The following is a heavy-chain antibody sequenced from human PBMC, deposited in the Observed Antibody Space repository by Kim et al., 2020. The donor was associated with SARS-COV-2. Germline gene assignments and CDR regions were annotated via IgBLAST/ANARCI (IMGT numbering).Heavy chain of an antibody. Sequence: SQTLSLTCAISGDSVSSNSAAWNWIRQSPSRGLEWLGRTYYRSKWYSDYAVSAKSRIIINPDTSKNQFSLQLKSVTPEDTAVYYCARDQTEDRPFDYWGQRTLVTVSS. CDR3: ARDQTEDRPFDY. J-gene: IGHJ4*02. CDR2: TYYRSKWYS. CDR1: GDSVSSNSAA. D-gene: IGHD6-6*01. V-gene: IGHV6-1*01.